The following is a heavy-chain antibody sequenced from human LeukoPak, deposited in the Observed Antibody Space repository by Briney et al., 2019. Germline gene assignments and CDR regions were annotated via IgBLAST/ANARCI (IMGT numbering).Heavy chain of an antibody. V-gene: IGHV4-61*02. CDR2: IYPSGST. J-gene: IGHJ5*02. D-gene: IGHD1-26*01. CDR1: GGSISSGSYY. Sequence: PSQTLSLTCTVSGGSISSGSYYWSWIRQPAGEGLEWIGRIYPSGSTNYNPSLKSRVTISVDRSKNQFSLMLRSVTAADTAVHYCARAVGSSESNWFDPWGQGTLATVSS. CDR3: ARAVGSSESNWFDP.